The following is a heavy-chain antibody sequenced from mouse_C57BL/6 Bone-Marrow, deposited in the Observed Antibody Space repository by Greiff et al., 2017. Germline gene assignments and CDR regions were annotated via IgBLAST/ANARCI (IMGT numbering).Heavy chain of an antibody. Sequence: QVQLQQSGAELVKPGASVKLSCKASGYTFTEYTIHWVKQRSGQGREWIGWFYPGRGRIKYNEKFKDKATLTADKSSRTVYMEISRLTSEYSAVYFCARHEVYGYDGAWFAYWGQGTLVTVSA. V-gene: IGHV1-62-2*01. CDR1: GYTFTEYT. D-gene: IGHD2-2*01. CDR2: FYPGRGRI. CDR3: ARHEVYGYDGAWFAY. J-gene: IGHJ3*01.